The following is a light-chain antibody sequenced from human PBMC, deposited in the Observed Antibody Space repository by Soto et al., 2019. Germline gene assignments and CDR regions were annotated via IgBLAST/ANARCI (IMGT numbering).Light chain of an antibody. CDR3: QQRRYWPVT. J-gene: IGKJ1*01. CDR2: DAS. V-gene: IGKV3-11*01. CDR1: QSVSSY. Sequence: EIVLTQSPAILSMSPGERATLSCRASQSVSSYFAWYQQKPGQAPRLLIYDASNRAPGVPARFSGSGSGTDFTLTISSLAPEDFAVYYYQQRRYWPVTFGQGTNVEIK.